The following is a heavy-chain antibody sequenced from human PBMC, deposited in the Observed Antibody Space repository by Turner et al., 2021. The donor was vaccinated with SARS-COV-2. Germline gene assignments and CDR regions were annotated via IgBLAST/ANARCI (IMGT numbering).Heavy chain of an antibody. CDR3: ASPYITMVRGVNYYGMDV. J-gene: IGHJ6*02. D-gene: IGHD3-10*01. CDR2: IDYSGRT. Sequence: QLQLQESGTGLVKPSEPLSLTRTVSGGPISSSSDYCGWIRQPPGKGLEWIGGIDYSGRTYYNPSLKSRVTISVDTSKNQFSLKLSSVTAADTAVYYCASPYITMVRGVNYYGMDVWGQGTTVTVSS. CDR1: GGPISSSSDY. V-gene: IGHV4-39*01.